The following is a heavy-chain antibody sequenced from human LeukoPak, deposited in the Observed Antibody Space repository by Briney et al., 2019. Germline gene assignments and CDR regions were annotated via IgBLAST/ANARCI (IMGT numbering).Heavy chain of an antibody. J-gene: IGHJ4*02. V-gene: IGHV3-23*01. CDR3: ARDKVVGATNFDS. D-gene: IGHD1-26*01. Sequence: PGGSLRLSCAASGFTFSSYAMSWVRQAPGKGLEWVSAISGSGGSTYYADSVKGRFTISRDNAENSLFLQMNGLRAEDTAVYYCARDKVVGATNFDSWGQGTLVSVSS. CDR2: ISGSGGST. CDR1: GFTFSSYA.